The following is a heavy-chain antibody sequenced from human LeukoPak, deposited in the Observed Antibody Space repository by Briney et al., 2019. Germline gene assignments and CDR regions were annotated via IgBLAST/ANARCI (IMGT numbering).Heavy chain of an antibody. D-gene: IGHD5-24*01. J-gene: IGHJ4*02. CDR3: ALRDGYSFGY. V-gene: IGHV3-23*01. CDR2: ISGSGGDT. Sequence: GRSLRLSCASSGFTFSSYAMSWVRQAPGKGLEWVSSISGSGGDTSYADSVKGRFTISRDNSKNTLYLQMNSLRAEDTAVYYCALRDGYSFGYWGQGTLVTVSS. CDR1: GFTFSSYA.